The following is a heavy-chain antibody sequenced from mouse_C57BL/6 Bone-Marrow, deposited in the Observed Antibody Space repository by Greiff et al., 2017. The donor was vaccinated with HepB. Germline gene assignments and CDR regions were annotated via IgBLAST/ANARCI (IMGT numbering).Heavy chain of an antibody. CDR3: TRDRDYGSSYHWYFDV. J-gene: IGHJ1*03. CDR1: GFTFSSYA. CDR2: ISSGGDYI. V-gene: IGHV5-9-1*02. D-gene: IGHD1-1*01. Sequence: EVQLQQSGEGLVKPGGSLKLSCAASGFTFSSYAMSWVRQTPEKRLEWVAYISSGGDYIYYADTVKGRFTISRDNARNTLYLQMSSLKSEDTAMYYCTRDRDYGSSYHWYFDVWGTGTTVTVSS.